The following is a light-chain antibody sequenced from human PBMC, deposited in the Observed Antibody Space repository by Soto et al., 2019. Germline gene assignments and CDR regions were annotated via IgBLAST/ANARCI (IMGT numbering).Light chain of an antibody. V-gene: IGKV3-15*01. CDR3: QQYKSWPIT. CDR1: QSVSGA. J-gene: IGKJ5*01. CDR2: GPS. Sequence: EIVMMQSPATLSVSPGESATLSCRASQSVSGALAGYQQKPGQAPRLLIYGPSPRDTGIPARFSGSGSGTEFTLTLSGLQSEDFAISFCQQYKSWPITFGQGTRLEI.